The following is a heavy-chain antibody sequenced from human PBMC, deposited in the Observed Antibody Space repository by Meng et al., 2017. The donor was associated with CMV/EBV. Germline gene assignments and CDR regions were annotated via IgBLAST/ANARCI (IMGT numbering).Heavy chain of an antibody. Sequence: CKPSGYTFTGFYMHWVRQAPGQGLEWMGWINPNSGGTNYAQKFQGRVTMTRDTSISTAYMELSRLRSDDTAVYYCARESGGVGATSYWGQGTLVTVSS. J-gene: IGHJ4*02. CDR2: INPNSGGT. V-gene: IGHV1-2*02. CDR1: GYTFTGFY. CDR3: ARESGGVGATSY. D-gene: IGHD1-26*01.